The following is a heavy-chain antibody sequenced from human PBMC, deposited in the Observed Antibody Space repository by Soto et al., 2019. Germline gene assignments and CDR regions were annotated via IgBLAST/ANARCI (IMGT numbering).Heavy chain of an antibody. CDR2: VSANGRNT. Sequence: GGSLRLSCAASGFTFSSYAMNWVRQAPGKGLEWVSSVSANGRNTYYADSVKGRFTVSRDKSKNALFLQLDSLRVEDTAIYYCAKDLFSLGWLALGAPIHSSGPGTLVTVST. V-gene: IGHV3-23*01. CDR1: GFTFSSYA. J-gene: IGHJ4*02. D-gene: IGHD3-22*01. CDR3: AKDLFSLGWLALGAPIHS.